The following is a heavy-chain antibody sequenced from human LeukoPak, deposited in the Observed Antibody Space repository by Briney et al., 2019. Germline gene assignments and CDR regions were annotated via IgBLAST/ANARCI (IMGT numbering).Heavy chain of an antibody. J-gene: IGHJ4*02. CDR1: GFTFSSYW. D-gene: IGHD5-12*01. Sequence: GSLRLSCAASGFTFSSYWMSWVRQAPGKGLEWVANIKKDGGEKYYVDSVKGRFTISRDNAKNSLYLQMNSLRAEDTAVYYCASGYDQFDYWGQGTLVTVSS. CDR2: IKKDGGEK. CDR3: ASGYDQFDY. V-gene: IGHV3-7*01.